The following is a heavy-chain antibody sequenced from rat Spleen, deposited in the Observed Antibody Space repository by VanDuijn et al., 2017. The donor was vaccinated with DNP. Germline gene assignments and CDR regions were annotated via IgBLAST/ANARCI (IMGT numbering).Heavy chain of an antibody. CDR2: IIYDGNKT. V-gene: IGHV5S10*01. D-gene: IGHD1-6*01. CDR3: VTHLYVYYGFDC. Sequence: EVQLVESGGGLIQPGRSLKLSCAASGFTFSDYNMAWVRQAPKKGLEWVATIIYDGNKTYYRDSVKGRFTISRDTAKSTLYLQMDSLRSEDTATYYCVTHLYVYYGFDCWGQGLMVTVSS. J-gene: IGHJ2*01. CDR1: GFTFSDYN.